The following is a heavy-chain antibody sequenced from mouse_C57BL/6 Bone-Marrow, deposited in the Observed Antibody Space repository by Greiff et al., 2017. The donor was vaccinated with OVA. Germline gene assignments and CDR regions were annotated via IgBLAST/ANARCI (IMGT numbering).Heavy chain of an antibody. CDR1: GYTFTSYW. D-gene: IGHD2-2*01. V-gene: IGHV1-53*01. Sequence: QVQLKQPGPELVKPGASVKLSCKASGYTFTSYWMHWVKQRPGQGLEWIGNINPSNGGTNYNEKFKSKATLTVDKSSSTAYMQLSSLTSEDSAVYYWARFDGYDPYYAMDYWGQGTSVTVSS. CDR2: INPSNGGT. J-gene: IGHJ4*01. CDR3: ARFDGYDPYYAMDY.